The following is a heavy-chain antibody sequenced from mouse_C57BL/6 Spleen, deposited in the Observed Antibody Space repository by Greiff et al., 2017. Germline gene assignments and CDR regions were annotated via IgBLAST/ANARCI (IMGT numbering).Heavy chain of an antibody. V-gene: IGHV1-22*01. Sequence: EVQLQQSGPELVKPGASVKMSCKASGYTFTDYNMHWVKQSHGKSLEWIGYINPNNGGTSYNQKFKGKATLTVNKSSSTAYMELRSLTSEDSAVYYCATLYYGNFAWFAYWGQGTLVTVSA. D-gene: IGHD2-1*01. CDR1: GYTFTDYN. CDR2: INPNNGGT. J-gene: IGHJ3*01. CDR3: ATLYYGNFAWFAY.